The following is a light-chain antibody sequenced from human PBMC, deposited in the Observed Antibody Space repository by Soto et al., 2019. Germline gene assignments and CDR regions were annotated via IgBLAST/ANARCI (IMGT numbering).Light chain of an antibody. CDR2: GAS. CDR1: QSVSSNY. V-gene: IGKV3-20*01. J-gene: IGKJ5*01. Sequence: IVLTQSPCTLSLSPGERATLSCRASQSVSSNYLAWYQQKPGQAPRLLICGASSRATGIRDRFSGSGSGTDFTLTISRLEPEDFAVYYWQQYASAPITFGQRTRLE. CDR3: QQYASAPIT.